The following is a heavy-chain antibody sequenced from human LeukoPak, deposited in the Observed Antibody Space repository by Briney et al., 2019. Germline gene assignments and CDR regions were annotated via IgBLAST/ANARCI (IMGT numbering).Heavy chain of an antibody. J-gene: IGHJ5*02. CDR1: GGSFSGYY. V-gene: IGHV4-34*01. CDR2: INHSGST. CDR3: ARGARVVVVAATVIWFDP. Sequence: SETLSLXCAVYGGSFSGYYWSWIRRPPGKGLESIGEINHSGSTNYNPSLKSRVTISVDTSKNQFSLKLSSVTAADTAVYYCARGARVVVVAATVIWFDPWGQGTLVTVSS. D-gene: IGHD2-15*01.